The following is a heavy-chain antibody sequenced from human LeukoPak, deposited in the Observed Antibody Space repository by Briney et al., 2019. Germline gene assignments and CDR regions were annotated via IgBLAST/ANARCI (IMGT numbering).Heavy chain of an antibody. J-gene: IGHJ3*02. CDR2: ISYDGSNK. CDR3: AREGYSGRVHDAFDI. CDR1: GITFSSYG. V-gene: IGHV3-30*03. D-gene: IGHD5-12*01. Sequence: PGGSQRLSCVASGITFSSYGMHWVRQAPGKGLEWVAVISYDGSNKYYADSVKGRFSISRDNSKNTVYLQMNSLRAEDTAVYYCAREGYSGRVHDAFDIWGQGTMVTVSS.